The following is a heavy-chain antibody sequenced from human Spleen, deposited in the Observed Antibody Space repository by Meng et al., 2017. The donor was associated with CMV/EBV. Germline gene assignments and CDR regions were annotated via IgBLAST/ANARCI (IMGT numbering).Heavy chain of an antibody. J-gene: IGHJ4*02. D-gene: IGHD6-19*01. Sequence: LRAPGPGPGLVKPSETLSLAGTGSAGPISSSSYYWGWIRQPPGKGLEWIGSIYYSGSTYYNPSLKSRVTISVDTSKNQFSLKLSSVTAADTAVYYCARGYSSGDGFWDYWGQGTLVTVSS. V-gene: IGHV4-39*07. CDR1: AGPISSSSYY. CDR3: ARGYSSGDGFWDY. CDR2: IYYSGST.